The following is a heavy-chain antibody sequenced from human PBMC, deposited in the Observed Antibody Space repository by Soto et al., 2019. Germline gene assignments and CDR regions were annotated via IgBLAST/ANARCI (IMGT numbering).Heavy chain of an antibody. CDR1: GFTIGDYA. CDR3: TMASILDFDF. CDR2: IRRNAYGGTT. D-gene: IGHD3-3*01. Sequence: GGSLRLSCTVSGFTIGDYALSWVRQAPGKGLERVGFIRRNAYGGTTDYAASVKGKFTISRDDSKSSAYLQMNNLRPDITALYYCTMASILDFDFWGQGTLVTVSS. V-gene: IGHV3-49*04. J-gene: IGHJ4*02.